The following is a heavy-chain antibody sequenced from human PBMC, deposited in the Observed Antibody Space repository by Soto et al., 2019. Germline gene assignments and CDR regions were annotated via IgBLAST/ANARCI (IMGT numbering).Heavy chain of an antibody. CDR3: ARGSYYYGMDV. D-gene: IGHD6-19*01. CDR1: GGSISSGDYY. CDR2: IYYSGST. J-gene: IGHJ6*02. V-gene: IGHV4-30-4*01. Sequence: SETLSLTWTVSGGSISSGDYYWSWIRQPPGKGLEWIGYIYYSGSTYYNPSLKGRVTISVDTSKNQFSLKLSSVTAADTAVYYCARGSYYYGMDVWGQGTTVTVYS.